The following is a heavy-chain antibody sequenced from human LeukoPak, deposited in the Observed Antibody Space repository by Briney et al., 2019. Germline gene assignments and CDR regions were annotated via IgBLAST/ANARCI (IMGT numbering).Heavy chain of an antibody. CDR1: GDSINSYY. CDR3: ARMYSGTYGGIDY. J-gene: IGHJ4*02. V-gene: IGHV4-4*07. CDR2: IYSSGAT. Sequence: SETLSLTCSVSGDSINSYYWSWVRQPAGKGLEWIGHIYSSGATDYNPSLKSRVTMSVDTSKNQFSLRLSSVTAADTAVYYCARMYSGTYGGIDYWGQGTLVTVYS. D-gene: IGHD1-26*01.